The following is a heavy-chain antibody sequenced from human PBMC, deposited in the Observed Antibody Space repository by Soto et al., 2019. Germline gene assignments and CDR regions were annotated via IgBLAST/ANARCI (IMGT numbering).Heavy chain of an antibody. D-gene: IGHD6-19*01. CDR3: AGTYSSGWWLNY. V-gene: IGHV1-3*01. J-gene: IGHJ4*02. Sequence: QVQLVQSGAEVKKPGASVKVSCKASGYTFTSYAMHWVRQAPGQRLEWMGWINAGNGNTKYSQKFQGRVTITRDTSASTAYMKLRSLRSEHTAVYSGAGTYSSGWWLNYWGQGTLVTVSS. CDR2: INAGNGNT. CDR1: GYTFTSYA.